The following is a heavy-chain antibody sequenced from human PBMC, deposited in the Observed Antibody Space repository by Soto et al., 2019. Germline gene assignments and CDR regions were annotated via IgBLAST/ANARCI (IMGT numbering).Heavy chain of an antibody. Sequence: PGGSLRLSCAASGFIFSSYWMSWVRQAPGKGLEWVANIKQDGSDKYYVDSVKGRFTISRDNAKNSLYLQMNSLRAEDTAVYYCVPHTAHDYWGQGTLVTVSS. V-gene: IGHV3-7*01. CDR3: VPHTAHDY. J-gene: IGHJ4*02. D-gene: IGHD5-18*01. CDR1: GFIFSSYW. CDR2: IKQDGSDK.